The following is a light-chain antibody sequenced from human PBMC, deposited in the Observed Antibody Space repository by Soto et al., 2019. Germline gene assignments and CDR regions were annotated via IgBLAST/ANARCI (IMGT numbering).Light chain of an antibody. J-gene: IGLJ3*02. V-gene: IGLV2-14*01. CDR3: NSYTTGTPWV. CDR2: DVS. Sequence: QSALTQPASVSGSPGQSITISCTGTTSDVGRYNYVSWHHQHPGKAPKLLMFDVSNRPSGVSDPFSGYKYGNTASLTISWLQEEDEADSYCNSYTTGTPWVFGGGTKLTVL. CDR1: TSDVGRYNY.